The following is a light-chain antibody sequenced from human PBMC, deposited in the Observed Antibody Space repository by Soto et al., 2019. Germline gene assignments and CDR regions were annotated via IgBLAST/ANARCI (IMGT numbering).Light chain of an antibody. J-gene: IGKJ4*01. CDR1: QSVSGH. Sequence: EIVMTQSPATLSVSPGERATLSCRASQSVSGHLAWYQQNPGQAPRLLIYDASTRATGIPARFNGSGSSTEFTLTISSLQSEDFAVYYCQQYHDWPLTFGGGTKVEIK. CDR3: QQYHDWPLT. CDR2: DAS. V-gene: IGKV3-15*01.